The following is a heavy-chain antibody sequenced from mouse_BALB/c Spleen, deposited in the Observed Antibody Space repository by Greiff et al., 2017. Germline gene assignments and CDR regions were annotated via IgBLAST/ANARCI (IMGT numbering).Heavy chain of an antibody. CDR1: GFSLTSYG. CDR3: ARANWDFPFAY. D-gene: IGHD4-1*01. Sequence: VQLQQSGPGLVQPSQSLSITCTVSGFSLTSYGVHWVRQSPGKGLEWLGVIWSGGSTDYNAAFISRLSISKDNSKSQVFFKMNSLQANDTAIYYCARANWDFPFAYWGQGTLVTVSA. V-gene: IGHV2-2*02. J-gene: IGHJ3*01. CDR2: IWSGGST.